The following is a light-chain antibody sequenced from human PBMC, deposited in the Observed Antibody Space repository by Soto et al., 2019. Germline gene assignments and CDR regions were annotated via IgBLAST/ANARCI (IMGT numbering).Light chain of an antibody. CDR3: QQYSYFAT. CDR1: QSISSW. CDR2: KAS. V-gene: IGKV1-5*03. Sequence: DIQMTQSPSTLSASGGDRVTITCRARQSISSWLTWYQQKAGQAPKLLIYKASIVESGIPSRFSVSGSGTEFTLTICSLQPDDSATYYCQQYSYFATFGQGTRVEVK. J-gene: IGKJ1*01.